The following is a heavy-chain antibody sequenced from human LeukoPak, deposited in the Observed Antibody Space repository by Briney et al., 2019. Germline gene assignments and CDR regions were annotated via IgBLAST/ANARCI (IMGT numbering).Heavy chain of an antibody. Sequence: SETLSLTCAVSGGSISSGGYSWSWIRQPPGKGLEWIGYIYHSGSTYYNPSLKSRVTISVDRSKNQFSLKLSSVTAADTAVYYCARDRRSGSSSGYYYYYMDVWGKGTTVTVSS. V-gene: IGHV4-30-2*01. CDR3: ARDRRSGSSSGYYYYYMDV. CDR1: GGSISSGGYS. J-gene: IGHJ6*03. CDR2: IYHSGST. D-gene: IGHD6-6*01.